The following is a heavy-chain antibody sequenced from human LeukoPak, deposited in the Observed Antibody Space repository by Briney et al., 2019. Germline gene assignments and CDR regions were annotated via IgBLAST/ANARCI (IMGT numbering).Heavy chain of an antibody. CDR2: ISGSGGST. CDR1: GFTFSSYG. J-gene: IGHJ4*02. V-gene: IGHV3-23*01. Sequence: PGGSLRLSCAASGFTFSSYGIHWVRQAPGKGLEWVSAISGSGGSTYYADSVKGRFTISRDNSKNTLYLQMNSLRAEDTAVYYCAKDMYYYDSSGNDYWGQGTLVTVSS. D-gene: IGHD3-22*01. CDR3: AKDMYYYDSSGNDY.